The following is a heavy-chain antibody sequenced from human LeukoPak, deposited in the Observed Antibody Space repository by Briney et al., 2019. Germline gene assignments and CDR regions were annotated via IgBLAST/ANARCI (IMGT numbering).Heavy chain of an antibody. D-gene: IGHD2-15*01. CDR2: IYYSGST. V-gene: IGHV4-31*03. CDR1: GGSLSSGTYY. Sequence: PSETLSLTCTVSGGSLSSGTYYWSWIRQHPGKGLEWIGYIYYSGSTYNNPPLKSRVTISVDTSKNQFSLKLSSVTAADTAVYYCARGKYCIGGNCYANWFDPWGQGTLVTVSS. CDR3: ARGKYCIGGNCYANWFDP. J-gene: IGHJ5*02.